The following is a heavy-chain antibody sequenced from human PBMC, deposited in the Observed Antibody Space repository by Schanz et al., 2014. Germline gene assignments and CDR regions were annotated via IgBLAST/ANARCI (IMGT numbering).Heavy chain of an antibody. J-gene: IGHJ4*02. D-gene: IGHD6-25*01. CDR3: AKVRYSSGWRGDYFDE. V-gene: IGHV3-15*05. Sequence: EVQLLESGGGLVQPGGSLRLSCAASGFTFSSYAMTWVRQVPGKGLEWVGRIKSKSDGGTTDYAAPVKDRFTISRDNSKNTLYLQMNSLRAEDTAVYYCAKVRYSSGWRGDYFDEWGQGTLVTVAS. CDR1: GFTFSSYA. CDR2: IKSKSDGGTT.